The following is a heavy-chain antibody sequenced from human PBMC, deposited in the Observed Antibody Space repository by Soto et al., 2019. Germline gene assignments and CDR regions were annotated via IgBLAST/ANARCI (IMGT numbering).Heavy chain of an antibody. CDR1: GFTFSSYA. CDR3: AKDIYDSSGYYPHYYYYYGMDV. V-gene: IGHV3-23*01. Sequence: PVGSLRLSCAASGFTFSSYAMSWVRQAPGKGLEWVSAISGSGGSTYYADSVKGRFTISRDNSKNTLYLQMNSLRAEDTAVYYCAKDIYDSSGYYPHYYYYYGMDVWGQGTTVTVSS. CDR2: ISGSGGST. D-gene: IGHD3-22*01. J-gene: IGHJ6*02.